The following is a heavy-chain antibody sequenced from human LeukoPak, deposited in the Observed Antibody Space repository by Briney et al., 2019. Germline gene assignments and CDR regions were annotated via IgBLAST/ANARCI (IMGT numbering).Heavy chain of an antibody. D-gene: IGHD1-1*01. CDR3: ARDQYSWNPWEYGMDV. Sequence: ASVKVSRKASGYTFTSYGISWVRQAPGQGLEWMGWISGYNVNTNYAQKLQGRVTMTTDTSTSTAYMELGSLRSDDTAVYYCARDQYSWNPWEYGMDVWGKGTTVTVSS. J-gene: IGHJ6*04. CDR1: GYTFTSYG. CDR2: ISGYNVNT. V-gene: IGHV1-18*04.